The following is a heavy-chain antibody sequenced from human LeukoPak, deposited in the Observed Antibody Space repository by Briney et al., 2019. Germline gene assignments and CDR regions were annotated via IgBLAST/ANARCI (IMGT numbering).Heavy chain of an antibody. CDR1: GGSMSNYY. CDR3: ARDLSGSYPMHFDF. D-gene: IGHD1-26*01. CDR2: IYYSGST. Sequence: SETLSLTCTASGGSMSNYYWSWIRQPPGKGLEWIGYIYYSGSTNYNPSLKSRVTISVDTSKNQFSLKLNSVTAADTAVYYCARDLSGSYPMHFDFWGQGTLVTVSS. V-gene: IGHV4-59*01. J-gene: IGHJ4*02.